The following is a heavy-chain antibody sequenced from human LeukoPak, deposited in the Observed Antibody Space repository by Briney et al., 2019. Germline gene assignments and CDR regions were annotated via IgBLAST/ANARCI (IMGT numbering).Heavy chain of an antibody. J-gene: IGHJ4*02. CDR3: ARDRVGATDYFDY. V-gene: IGHV3-30-3*01. CDR1: GFTFSSYA. D-gene: IGHD1-26*01. Sequence: GGSLRLSCAASGFTFSSYAMSWVRQAPGKGLEWVAVISYDGSNKYYADSVKGRFTISRDNSKNTLYLQMNSLRAEDTAVYYCARDRVGATDYFDYWGQGTLVTVSS. CDR2: ISYDGSNK.